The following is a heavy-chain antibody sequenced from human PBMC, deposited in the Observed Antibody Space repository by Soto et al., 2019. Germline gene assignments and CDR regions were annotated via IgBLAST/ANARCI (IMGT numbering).Heavy chain of an antibody. CDR2: IIPIFGTA. V-gene: IGHV1-69*13. Sequence: ASVKVSCKASGGTFSSYAISWVRQAPGQGLEWMGGIIPIFGTANYAQKFQGRVTITADESTSTAYMELSSLRSEDTAVYYCARGGGGSDCSSTSCLDYYYGMDGWGQGTTVTVSS. J-gene: IGHJ6*02. CDR3: ARGGGGSDCSSTSCLDYYYGMDG. D-gene: IGHD2-2*01. CDR1: GGTFSSYA.